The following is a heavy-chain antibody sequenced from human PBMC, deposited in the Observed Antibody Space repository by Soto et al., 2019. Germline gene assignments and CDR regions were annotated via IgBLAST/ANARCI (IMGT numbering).Heavy chain of an antibody. Sequence: SLRLSCAASGFTFSSYGMHWVRQAPGKGLEWVAVISYDGSNKYYADSVKGRFTISRDNSKNTLYLQMNSLRAEDTAVYYCAKDLANYGSGSYWGYYYYYYGMDVWGQGTTVTVSS. CDR1: GFTFSSYG. J-gene: IGHJ6*02. CDR3: AKDLANYGSGSYWGYYYYYYGMDV. D-gene: IGHD3-10*01. CDR2: ISYDGSNK. V-gene: IGHV3-30*18.